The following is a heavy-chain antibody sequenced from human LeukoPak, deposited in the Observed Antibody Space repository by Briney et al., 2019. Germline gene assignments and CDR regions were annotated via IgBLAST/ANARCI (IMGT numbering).Heavy chain of an antibody. CDR1: GFTFSNYW. CDR2: IKEDGSEK. D-gene: IGHD6-13*01. V-gene: IGHV3-7*01. J-gene: IGHJ4*02. Sequence: GGFLRLSCAASGFTFSNYWMSWVRQAPGKGLEWVANIKEDGSEKYYVDSVKGRFTISRDNARNSLYLQMNSLRAEDTAVYYCASGRQLGYWGQGTLVTVSS. CDR3: ASGRQLGY.